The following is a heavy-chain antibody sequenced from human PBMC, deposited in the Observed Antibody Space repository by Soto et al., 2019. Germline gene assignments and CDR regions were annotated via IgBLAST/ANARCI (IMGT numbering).Heavy chain of an antibody. J-gene: IGHJ5*02. CDR3: ARDAYCGGDCSDSIGNWFDP. Sequence: SETLSLTCTVSGGSISSGGYYWSWIRQHPGKGLEWIGYIYYSGSTYYNPSLKSRVTISVDTSKNQFSLKLSSVTAADTAVYYCARDAYCGGDCSDSIGNWFDPWGQGTLVTVSS. CDR1: GGSISSGGYY. V-gene: IGHV4-31*03. D-gene: IGHD2-21*02. CDR2: IYYSGST.